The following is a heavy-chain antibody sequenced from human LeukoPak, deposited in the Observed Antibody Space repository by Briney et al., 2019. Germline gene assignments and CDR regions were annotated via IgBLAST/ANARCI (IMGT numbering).Heavy chain of an antibody. Sequence: GASVKVSCKASGYTFTSYDINWVRQATGQGLEWMGWMNPNSGNTGYARKFQGRVTMTRNTSISTAYMELSSLRSEDTAVYYCASLVPYYGSGSYYKTFDYWGQGTLVTVSS. CDR3: ASLVPYYGSGSYYKTFDY. D-gene: IGHD3-10*01. CDR1: GYTFTSYD. CDR2: MNPNSGNT. J-gene: IGHJ4*02. V-gene: IGHV1-8*01.